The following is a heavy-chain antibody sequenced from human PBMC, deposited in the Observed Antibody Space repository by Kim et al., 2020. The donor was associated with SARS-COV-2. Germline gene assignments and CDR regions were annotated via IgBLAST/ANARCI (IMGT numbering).Heavy chain of an antibody. J-gene: IGHJ3*02. D-gene: IGHD3-10*01. CDR3: AKHLNRPVRGVIIVGDDAFDI. Sequence: GGSLRLSCAASGFTFSSYAMSWVRQAPGKGLEWVSAISGSGGSTYYADSVKGRFTISRDNSKNTLYLQMNSLRAEDTAVYYCAKHLNRPVRGVIIVGDDAFDIWGQGTMVTVSS. CDR1: GFTFSSYA. V-gene: IGHV3-23*01. CDR2: ISGSGGST.